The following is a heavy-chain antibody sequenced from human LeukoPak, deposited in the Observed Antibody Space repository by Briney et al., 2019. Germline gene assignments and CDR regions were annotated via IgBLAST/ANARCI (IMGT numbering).Heavy chain of an antibody. CDR2: MNPNSGNT. V-gene: IGHV1-8*02. CDR3: ARGQGLLWFGEWDYYYYYMDV. J-gene: IGHJ6*03. CDR1: GYTFTSYY. D-gene: IGHD3-10*01. Sequence: ASVKVSCKASGYTFTSYYMHWVRQATGQGLEWMGWMNPNSGNTGYAQKFQGRVTMTRNTSISTAYMELSSLRSDDTAVYCCARGQGLLWFGEWDYYYYYMDVWGKGTTVTISS.